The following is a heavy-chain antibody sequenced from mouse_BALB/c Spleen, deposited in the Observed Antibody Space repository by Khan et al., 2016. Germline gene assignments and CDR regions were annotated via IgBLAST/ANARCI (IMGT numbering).Heavy chain of an antibody. J-gene: IGHJ4*01. CDR3: AVLDY. CDR2: IRNKANGYTT. CDR1: GFTFTDYY. V-gene: IGHV7-3*02. Sequence: EVELVESGGGLVQPGGSLRLSCATSGFTFTDYYMSWVRQPPGKALEWLGFIRNKANGYTTEYSASVTGRFTISRDNSQSILYLQMNTLRAEDSATYYCAVLDYWGQGTSVTGSS.